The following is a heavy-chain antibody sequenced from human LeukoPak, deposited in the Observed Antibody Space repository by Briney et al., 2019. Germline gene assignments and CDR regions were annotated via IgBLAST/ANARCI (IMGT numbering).Heavy chain of an antibody. CDR2: IYPADSDI. CDR1: GYSFTSYW. CDR3: ARQDGVLNWFDP. D-gene: IGHD3-10*01. Sequence: GESLKISCKGSGYSFTSYWMGWVRQMPGKGLEWMGIIYPADSDIRYSPSFQGQVTISADKSISTAYLQWSSLKASDTAIYYRARQDGVLNWFDPWGQGTLVTVSS. J-gene: IGHJ5*02. V-gene: IGHV5-51*01.